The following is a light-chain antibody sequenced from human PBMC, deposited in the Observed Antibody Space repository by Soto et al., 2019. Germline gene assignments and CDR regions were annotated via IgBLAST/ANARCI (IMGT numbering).Light chain of an antibody. J-gene: IGKJ4*01. V-gene: IGKV3-20*01. CDR2: GAS. Sequence: EIVLTQSPGTLSLSPGERATLSCRASQSVSSIYLAWYQQKPGQAPRLLIYGASSMATGIPDRFSGSGSGTDFTLTISRLEPEDFAVYYCQHYGSLVLTFGGGTKVEIK. CDR3: QHYGSLVLT. CDR1: QSVSSIY.